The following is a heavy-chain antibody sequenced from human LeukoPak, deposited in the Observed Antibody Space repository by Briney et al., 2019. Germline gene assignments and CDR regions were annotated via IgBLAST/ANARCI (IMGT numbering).Heavy chain of an antibody. J-gene: IGHJ5*02. CDR3: TKDPNGDYVGAFDP. V-gene: IGHV3-23*01. CDR1: GFSFSSFA. Sequence: PGVSLRLSGAASGFSFSSFAMTWVRQAPGKGLEWVSSITGGHYPTYNTDSVKGRFTISRDNSKNTLYLQMNSLRADDTAVYYCTKDPNGDYVGAFDPWGQGTLVTVSS. D-gene: IGHD4-17*01. CDR2: ITGGHYPT.